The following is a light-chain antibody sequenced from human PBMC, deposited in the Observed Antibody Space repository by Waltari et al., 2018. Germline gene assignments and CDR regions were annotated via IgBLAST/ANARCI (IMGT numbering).Light chain of an antibody. J-gene: IGLJ2*01. CDR1: ILRTYY. V-gene: IGLV3-19*01. CDR3: SSRELSGHVV. CDR2: GKN. Sequence: SSDLTQDPAVSVALGQTVRITCQGDILRTYYGNWCRQKPGQPPELVIYGKNNRPSGIPDRLSASRSGNTASLIITGAQAEDEADYCCSSRELSGHVVCGGGTRLTVL.